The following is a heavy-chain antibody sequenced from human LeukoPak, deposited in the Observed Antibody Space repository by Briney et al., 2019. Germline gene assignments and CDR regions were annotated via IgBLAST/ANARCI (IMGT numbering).Heavy chain of an antibody. CDR2: IQTDGSEK. J-gene: IGHJ4*02. D-gene: IGHD3-16*01. CDR1: GFTLSTYW. CDR3: ATTFGGGLVQY. V-gene: IGHV3-7*01. Sequence: GGSLRLSCVASGFTLSTYWISWVRQAPGKGLEWVATIQTDGSEKHYVDSARGRFTTSRDNAENSLYLLLNSLRVEDTAEYFCATTFGGGLVQYWGQGALVTVSS.